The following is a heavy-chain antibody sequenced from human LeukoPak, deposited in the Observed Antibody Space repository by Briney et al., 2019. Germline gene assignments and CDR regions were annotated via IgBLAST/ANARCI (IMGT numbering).Heavy chain of an antibody. CDR1: GGSISSYY. CDR2: IYYSGST. V-gene: IGHV4-59*12. CDR3: ARDQQWLLGSDAFDI. J-gene: IGHJ3*02. Sequence: SETLSLTCTVSGGSISSYYWSWIRQPPGRGLEWIGYIYYSGSTNYNPSLKSRVTISVDTSKNQFSLKLSSVTAADTAVYYCARDQQWLLGSDAFDIWGQGTMVTVSS. D-gene: IGHD6-19*01.